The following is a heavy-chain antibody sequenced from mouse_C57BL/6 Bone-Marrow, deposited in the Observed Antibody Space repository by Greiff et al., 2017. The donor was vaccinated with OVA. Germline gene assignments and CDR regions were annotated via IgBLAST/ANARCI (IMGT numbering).Heavy chain of an antibody. D-gene: IGHD2-1*01. J-gene: IGHJ4*01. CDR1: GYTFTSYG. CDR3: AREGMVTTFYYYAMDY. V-gene: IGHV1-81*01. Sequence: QVQLKQSGAELARPGASVKLSCKASGYTFTSYGISWVKQRTGQGLEWIGEIYPRSGNTYYNEKFKGKATLTADKSSSTAYMELRSLTSEDSAVYFCAREGMVTTFYYYAMDYWGQGTSVTVSS. CDR2: IYPRSGNT.